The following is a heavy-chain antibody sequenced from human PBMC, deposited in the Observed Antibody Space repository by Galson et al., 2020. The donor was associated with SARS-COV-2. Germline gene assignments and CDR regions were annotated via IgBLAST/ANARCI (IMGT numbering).Heavy chain of an antibody. CDR2: LSNDGSSK. CDR1: GFTFSTYA. Sequence: QLGESLKISCAASGFTFSTYAMHWVRQAPGKGLEWVAVLSNDGSSKYYADSVKGRFTISRDNSKTTLYLQMSSLSVEDTAVYYCARGTYGTSWFLHGALGIWGQGTMVTVSS. CDR3: ARGTYGTSWFLHGALGI. J-gene: IGHJ3*02. V-gene: IGHV3-30*04. D-gene: IGHD2-8*01.